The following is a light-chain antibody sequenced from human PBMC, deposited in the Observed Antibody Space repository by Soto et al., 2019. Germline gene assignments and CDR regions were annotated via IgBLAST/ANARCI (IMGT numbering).Light chain of an antibody. V-gene: IGKV1-33*01. CDR2: DAS. CDR3: QQYLNVPLT. J-gene: IGKJ5*01. CDR1: QDIYHF. Sequence: DIQMTQSPSSLSASVGDRVTITCQASQDIYHFLNWFQQKPGKAPKLLIYDASNLETGVPSRFSGSGSGTDFTLTISSLRPEDIATYYCQQYLNVPLTFGQGTRLEI.